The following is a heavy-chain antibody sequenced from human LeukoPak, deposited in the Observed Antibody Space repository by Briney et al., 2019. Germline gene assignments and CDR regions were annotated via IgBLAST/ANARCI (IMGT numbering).Heavy chain of an antibody. J-gene: IGHJ6*02. D-gene: IGHD3-10*01. Sequence: GASLRLSCAASGFTFSSYDMHWVRQAPGKGLEWVAVITYDGSKKYYADAVKGRFTISRDNSKNTLYLQMNSLRAEDTAVYYCARGGYYYGSGSPMDVWGQGTTVTVSS. V-gene: IGHV3-30*04. CDR2: ITYDGSKK. CDR3: ARGGYYYGSGSPMDV. CDR1: GFTFSSYD.